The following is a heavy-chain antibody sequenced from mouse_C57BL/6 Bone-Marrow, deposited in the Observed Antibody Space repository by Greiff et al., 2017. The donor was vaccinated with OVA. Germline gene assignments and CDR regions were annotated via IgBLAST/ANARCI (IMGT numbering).Heavy chain of an antibody. D-gene: IGHD2-5*01. CDR2: INPSNGGT. V-gene: IGHV1-53*01. CDR3: ARSGNRGYSNPGFAY. Sequence: QVQLQQPGTELVKPGASVKLSCKASGYTFTSYWMHWVKQRPGQGLEWIGNINPSNGGTNYNEKFKSKATLTVDKSSSTAYMQLSSLTAEDSAVYYCARSGNRGYSNPGFAYWGQGTLVTVSA. J-gene: IGHJ3*01. CDR1: GYTFTSYW.